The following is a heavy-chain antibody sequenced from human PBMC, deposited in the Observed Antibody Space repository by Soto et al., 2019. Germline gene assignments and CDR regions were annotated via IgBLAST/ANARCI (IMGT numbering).Heavy chain of an antibody. Sequence: EVQLLESGGGLVQTGGSLRLSCAASGFTFSSYAMNWVRQAPGKGLEWVSVISGSGGSTYYADAVKGRFTISRDNSKNTLYLPMNSLRAEDTAVYYCAKRTVGWYFDLWGRGTLVTVSS. J-gene: IGHJ2*01. CDR2: ISGSGGST. CDR3: AKRTVGWYFDL. D-gene: IGHD4-17*01. V-gene: IGHV3-23*01. CDR1: GFTFSSYA.